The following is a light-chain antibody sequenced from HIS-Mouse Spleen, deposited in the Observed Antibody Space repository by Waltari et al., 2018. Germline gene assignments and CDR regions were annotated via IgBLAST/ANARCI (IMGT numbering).Light chain of an antibody. Sequence: QSALTQPPSASGSPGQSVTISCTGTSSDVGGYNYVSWYQQHPGKAPKLLIYEVSKRPSGGPDRFSGSKSGNTASLTVSGLQAEDEADYYCSSYAGSNNFEVFGTGTKVTVL. J-gene: IGLJ1*01. CDR3: SSYAGSNNFEV. V-gene: IGLV2-8*01. CDR2: EVS. CDR1: SSDVGGYNY.